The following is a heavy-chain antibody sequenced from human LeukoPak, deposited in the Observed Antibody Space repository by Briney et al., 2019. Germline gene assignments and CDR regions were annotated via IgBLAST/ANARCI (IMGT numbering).Heavy chain of an antibody. CDR3: ARLTYGSGSYFSRDFVYYFDY. Sequence: TTSETLSLTCTVSGGSISSGSYYWGWIRQPPGKGLEWIGGISYTGSTYYNPSLKSRVTISVDRSKNQFSLKLSSVTAADTAVYYCARLTYGSGSYFSRDFVYYFDYWGQGTLVTVSS. D-gene: IGHD3-10*01. CDR2: ISYTGST. J-gene: IGHJ4*02. V-gene: IGHV4-39*07. CDR1: GGSISSGSYY.